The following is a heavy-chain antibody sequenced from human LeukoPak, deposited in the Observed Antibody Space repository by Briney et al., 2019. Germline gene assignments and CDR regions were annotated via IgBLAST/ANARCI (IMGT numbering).Heavy chain of an antibody. Sequence: GGSLRLSCAAPGFTFSSYWMSWVRQAPGKGLEWVANIKQDGSEKYYLDSVKGRFTISRDNAKNSLYLQMNSLRAEDTAVYYCARIGYCSSTSCRDAFDIWGQGTMVTVSS. CDR3: ARIGYCSSTSCRDAFDI. V-gene: IGHV3-7*01. CDR2: IKQDGSEK. CDR1: GFTFSSYW. J-gene: IGHJ3*02. D-gene: IGHD2-2*01.